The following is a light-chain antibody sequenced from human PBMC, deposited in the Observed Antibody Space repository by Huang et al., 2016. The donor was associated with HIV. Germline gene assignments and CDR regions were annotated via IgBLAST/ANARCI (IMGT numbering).Light chain of an antibody. CDR1: QSVSNNY. Sequence: EIVLTQSPGSLSLSPGESATLSCRASQSVSNNYLAWYQQKPGQAPRLLIYGASSRATGIPDRFSGSGSGIDFNLTISSLEPEDVVLYYCQQYGSSHLTFGGGTRVEIK. CDR2: GAS. J-gene: IGKJ4*01. CDR3: QQYGSSHLT. V-gene: IGKV3-20*01.